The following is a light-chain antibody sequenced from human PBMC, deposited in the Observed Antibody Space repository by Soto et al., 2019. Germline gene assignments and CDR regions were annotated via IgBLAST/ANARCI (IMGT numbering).Light chain of an antibody. CDR3: QQFYNWPRT. Sequence: EIVMTQSPGTLSVSPGERATLSCRASQSVSSNLAWYQQKPGQAPRLLIYGASTRATGIPARFSGSGSVTEFTLTISSLQSEDFAVYYCQQFYNWPRTFGQGTKVEIK. CDR1: QSVSSN. CDR2: GAS. J-gene: IGKJ1*01. V-gene: IGKV3-15*01.